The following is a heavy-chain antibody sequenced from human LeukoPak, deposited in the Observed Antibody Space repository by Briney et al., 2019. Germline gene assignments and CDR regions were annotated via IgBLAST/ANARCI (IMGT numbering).Heavy chain of an antibody. CDR1: EYSVSSNSAA. V-gene: IGHV6-1*01. CDR2: TYYRSKWYY. Sequence: SQTLSLTCDISEYSVSSNSAAWNWIRQSPSRGLEWLGRTYYRSKWYYDYAVSVKSRITINPDTSKNQFSLQLNSVTPEDTAVYYCARGPQLVDYYYIDVWGKGTTVTVSS. D-gene: IGHD6-13*01. J-gene: IGHJ6*03. CDR3: ARGPQLVDYYYIDV.